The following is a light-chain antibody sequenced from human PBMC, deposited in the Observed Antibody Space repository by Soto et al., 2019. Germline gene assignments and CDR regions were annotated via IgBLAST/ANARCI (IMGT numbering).Light chain of an antibody. CDR2: KVS. Sequence: DVVMTQSPLSLPVTLGQPASISCRSTQSLVHSDGNTYLNRFQQRPGQSPRRLIYKVSKRDSGVPDRFSGSGSGTDFTLKISRVEAEDVGIYYCMQGTHWPPWTFGQGTKVEI. CDR3: MQGTHWPPWT. V-gene: IGKV2-30*02. CDR1: QSLVHSDGNTY. J-gene: IGKJ1*01.